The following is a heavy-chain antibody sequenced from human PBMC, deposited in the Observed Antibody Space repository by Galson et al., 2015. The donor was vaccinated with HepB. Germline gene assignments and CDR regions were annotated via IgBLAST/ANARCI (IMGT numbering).Heavy chain of an antibody. CDR3: TTPLLTRIQLWAITPHTNDAFDI. J-gene: IGHJ3*02. V-gene: IGHV3-15*01. Sequence: LRLSCAASGFTFSNAWMSWVRQAPGKGLEWVGRIKSKTDGGTTDYAAPVKGRFTISRDDSKNTLYLQMNSLKTEDTAVYYCTTPLLTRIQLWAITPHTNDAFDIWGQGTMVTVSS. CDR2: IKSKTDGGTT. D-gene: IGHD5-18*01. CDR1: GFTFSNAW.